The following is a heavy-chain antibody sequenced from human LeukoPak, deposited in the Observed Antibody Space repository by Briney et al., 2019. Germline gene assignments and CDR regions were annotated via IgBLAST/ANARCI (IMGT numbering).Heavy chain of an antibody. CDR2: IWYDGSNK. Sequence: GGSLRLSCAAYGFTFSSYGMHWVRQAPGKGLEWVAVIWYDGSNKYYADSVKGRFTISRDNSKNTLYLQMNSLRAEDTAVYYCAKDGDYYDSSGYSFFDYWGQGTLVTVSS. D-gene: IGHD3-22*01. CDR3: AKDGDYYDSSGYSFFDY. V-gene: IGHV3-30*02. CDR1: GFTFSSYG. J-gene: IGHJ4*02.